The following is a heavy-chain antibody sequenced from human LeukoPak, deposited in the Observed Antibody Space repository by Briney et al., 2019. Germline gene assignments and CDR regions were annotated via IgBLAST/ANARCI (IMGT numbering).Heavy chain of an antibody. Sequence: SETLSLTCTVSGGSIRSYYWSWIRQPPGKGLEWIGYIYYSGSTNYNPSLKSRVTISVDTPKNQFSLKLSSVTAADTAVYYCARDTGSGWYEGVFDYWGQGTLVTVSS. CDR2: IYYSGST. D-gene: IGHD6-19*01. CDR3: ARDTGSGWYEGVFDY. J-gene: IGHJ4*02. CDR1: GGSIRSYY. V-gene: IGHV4-59*01.